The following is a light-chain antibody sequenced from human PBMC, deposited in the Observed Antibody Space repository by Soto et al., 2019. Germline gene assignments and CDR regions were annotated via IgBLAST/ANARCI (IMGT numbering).Light chain of an antibody. J-gene: IGLJ1*01. Sequence: QSALTQPASVSGAPGQSITISCTGTSSDVGGYNYVSWYQQQPGKAPKLIIYEVSNRPSGVSNRFSGSKSGNTASLTISGLQAEDEADYYCTSYTSKSTGVFGNGTKLTVL. CDR3: TSYTSKSTGV. CDR2: EVS. V-gene: IGLV2-14*01. CDR1: SSDVGGYNY.